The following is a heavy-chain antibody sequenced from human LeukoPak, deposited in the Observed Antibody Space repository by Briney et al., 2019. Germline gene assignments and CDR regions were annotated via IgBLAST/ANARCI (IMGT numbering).Heavy chain of an antibody. CDR3: ARDSKNSSSWYHFQH. V-gene: IGHV1-69*05. J-gene: IGHJ1*01. D-gene: IGHD6-13*01. Sequence: ASVKVSCKASGGTFSSYAISWVRQAPGQGLEWMGGIIPIFGTANYAQKFQGRVTITTDESTSTAYMELSSLRSEDTAVYYCARDSKNSSSWYHFQHWGQGTLVTVSS. CDR1: GGTFSSYA. CDR2: IIPIFGTA.